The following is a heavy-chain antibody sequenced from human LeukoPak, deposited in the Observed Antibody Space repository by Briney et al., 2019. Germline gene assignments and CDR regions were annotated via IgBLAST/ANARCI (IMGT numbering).Heavy chain of an antibody. CDR3: ARGPHIRQWLVNDAFDF. CDR2: INPNSGGT. J-gene: IGHJ3*01. D-gene: IGHD6-19*01. Sequence: GASVKVSCKASGYTFTGYYMHWMRQAPGQGLEWMGWINPNSGGTNYAQKFQGRVTMTRDMSISTAYMELSRLRSDDTAVYYCARGPHIRQWLVNDAFDFWGQGTMVTVSS. V-gene: IGHV1-2*02. CDR1: GYTFTGYY.